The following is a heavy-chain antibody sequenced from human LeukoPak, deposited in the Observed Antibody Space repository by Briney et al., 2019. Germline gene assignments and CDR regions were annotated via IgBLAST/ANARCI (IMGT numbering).Heavy chain of an antibody. CDR3: ARGSLTYYYDSSGYRWGYFDY. CDR1: GGSFSGYY. CDR2: INHSGST. J-gene: IGHJ4*02. V-gene: IGHV4-34*01. D-gene: IGHD3-22*01. Sequence: SETLSLTCAVYGGSFSGYYWSWIRQPPGEGLEWIGEINHSGSTNYNPSLKSRVTISVDTSKNQFSLKLSSVTAADTAVYYCARGSLTYYYDSSGYRWGYFDYWGQGTLVTVSS.